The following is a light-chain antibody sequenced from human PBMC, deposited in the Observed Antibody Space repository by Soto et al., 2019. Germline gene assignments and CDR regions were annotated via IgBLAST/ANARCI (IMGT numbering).Light chain of an antibody. V-gene: IGKV1-39*01. CDR1: QTISTY. CDR3: QKSSSIPYT. J-gene: IGKJ2*01. Sequence: DIQMTQSPSSLSASVGDRVTITCRASQTISTYLNWYQQNPGKAPKLLIYAASNLQNGVPSRFSGSGSGTDFTLTISSLQPEDFATYYCQKSSSIPYTFGQGTKMYIK. CDR2: AAS.